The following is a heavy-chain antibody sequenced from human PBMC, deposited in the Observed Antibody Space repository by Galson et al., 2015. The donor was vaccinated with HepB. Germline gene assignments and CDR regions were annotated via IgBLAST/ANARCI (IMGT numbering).Heavy chain of an antibody. CDR1: DGSISGSSDF. CDR3: ARRTFNYFDP. V-gene: IGHV4-39*01. Sequence: ETLSLTCTVSDGSISGSSDFWGWIRQPPGKGLEWIGHIYYTGTTHSNPSLKSRVTISVDTSRNQFSLSLRSLTAADTAIYFCARRTFNYFDPWSQGARVTVSS. D-gene: IGHD5-24*01. J-gene: IGHJ5*02. CDR2: IYYTGTT.